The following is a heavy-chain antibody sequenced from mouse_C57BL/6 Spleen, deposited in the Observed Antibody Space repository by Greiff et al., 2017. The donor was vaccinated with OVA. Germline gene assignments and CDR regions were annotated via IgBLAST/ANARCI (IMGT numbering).Heavy chain of an antibody. V-gene: IGHV1-5*01. CDR1: GYTFTSYW. Sequence: EVQLVESGTVLARPGASVKMSCKTSGYTFTSYWMHWVKQRPGQGLEWIGAIYPGNSDTSYNQKFKGKAKLTAVTSASTAYMELSSLTNEDSAVYYCTPTAQAPYAMDYWGQGTSVTVSS. J-gene: IGHJ4*01. D-gene: IGHD3-2*02. CDR3: TPTAQAPYAMDY. CDR2: IYPGNSDT.